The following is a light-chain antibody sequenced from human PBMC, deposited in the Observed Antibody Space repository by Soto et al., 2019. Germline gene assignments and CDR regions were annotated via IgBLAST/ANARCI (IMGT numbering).Light chain of an antibody. CDR2: GAS. CDR1: QSVTSSY. Sequence: EIVLTQSPGTLSLSPGERAALSSRASQSVTSSYLAWYQQKPGQAPRLLIYGASSRATDIPDRFSGSGSGTDFTLTITSLQSEDFAVYYCQQYNTWPPGTFGQGTKVDNK. V-gene: IGKV3-20*01. J-gene: IGKJ1*01. CDR3: QQYNTWPPGT.